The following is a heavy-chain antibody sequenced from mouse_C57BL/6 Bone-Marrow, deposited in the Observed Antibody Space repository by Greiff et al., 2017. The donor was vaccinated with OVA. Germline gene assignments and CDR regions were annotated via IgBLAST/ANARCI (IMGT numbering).Heavy chain of an antibody. D-gene: IGHD2-4*01. CDR3: ARISYDYDRYFDV. Sequence: VQLQQSGPELVKPGASVKIPCKASGYTFTDYNMDWVKQSHGKSLEWIGDINPNNGGTIYNQKFKGKATLTVDKSSSTAYMELRSLTSEDTAVYYCARISYDYDRYFDVWGTGTTVTVSS. V-gene: IGHV1-18*01. J-gene: IGHJ1*03. CDR2: INPNNGGT. CDR1: GYTFTDYN.